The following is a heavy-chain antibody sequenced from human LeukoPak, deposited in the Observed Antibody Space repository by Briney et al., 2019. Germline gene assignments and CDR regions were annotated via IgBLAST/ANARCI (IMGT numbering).Heavy chain of an antibody. D-gene: IGHD2-15*01. CDR3: ARGYDTTWYGWFDP. CDR2: INPNSGGT. Sequence: GASVKVSCKASGYIFTGFYIHWVRQAPGQGLEWMGWINPNSGGTKYARKFQGRVTMNRDTSISTVYMELSRLRSDDTAVYYCARGYDTTWYGWFDPWGRGTLVIVSS. CDR1: GYIFTGFY. V-gene: IGHV1-2*02. J-gene: IGHJ5*02.